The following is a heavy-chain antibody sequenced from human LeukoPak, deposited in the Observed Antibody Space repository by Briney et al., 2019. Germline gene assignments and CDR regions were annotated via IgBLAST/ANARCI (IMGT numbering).Heavy chain of an antibody. CDR2: ISGSGGST. CDR1: GLTFNTYA. CDR3: AKRREWEQYCLDY. D-gene: IGHD1-26*01. Sequence: PGGSPRLSCAASGLTFNTYAMNWVRQAPGKGLEWVSAISGSGGSTYYADAVKGRFTISRDNSKSTLFLQMNSLRVEDTAVYYCAKRREWEQYCLDYWGQGTLVTVSS. J-gene: IGHJ4*02. V-gene: IGHV3-23*01.